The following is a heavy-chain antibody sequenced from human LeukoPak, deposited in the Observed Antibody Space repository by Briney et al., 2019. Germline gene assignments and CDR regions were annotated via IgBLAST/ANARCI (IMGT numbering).Heavy chain of an antibody. CDR1: GFTFSSYW. CDR2: INSNGSST. V-gene: IGHV3-74*01. D-gene: IGHD1-26*01. Sequence: GGSLRLSCAASGFTFSSYWMHWVRQAPGKGLGWVSRINSNGSSTSYADSVKGRFTISRDNAKNTLYLQMNSLRAEDTAVYYCARGKWTSFDYWGQGTLVTVSS. CDR3: ARGKWTSFDY. J-gene: IGHJ4*02.